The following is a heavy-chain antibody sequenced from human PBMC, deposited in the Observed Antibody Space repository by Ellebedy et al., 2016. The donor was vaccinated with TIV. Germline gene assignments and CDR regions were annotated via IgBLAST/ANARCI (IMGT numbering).Heavy chain of an antibody. CDR2: IMPRLGTV. CDR3: ARARKHVVVVTASHAFDI. Sequence: AASVKVSCKASGGTFSSDGISWVRLAPGQGLEWMGGIMPRLGTVNYAQKFQGRVTINADESASTAYMELSSLRSEDTAVYYCARARKHVVVVTASHAFDIWGQGTMVTVSS. CDR1: GGTFSSDG. V-gene: IGHV1-69*01. D-gene: IGHD2-21*02. J-gene: IGHJ3*02.